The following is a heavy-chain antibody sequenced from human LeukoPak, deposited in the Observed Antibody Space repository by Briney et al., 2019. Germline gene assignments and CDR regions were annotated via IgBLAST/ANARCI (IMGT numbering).Heavy chain of an antibody. V-gene: IGHV3-66*01. CDR3: ARDGEQLAKAY. CDR1: GFTVSSKY. CDR2: IYSGGST. Sequence: GGSLRLSCAASGFTVSSKYMNWVRQAPGKGLEWVSVIYSGGSTYYADSVKGRFTISRDNSKNTLYLQMNSLRAEDTAVYYCARDGEQLAKAYWGQGTLVTVSS. D-gene: IGHD6-13*01. J-gene: IGHJ4*02.